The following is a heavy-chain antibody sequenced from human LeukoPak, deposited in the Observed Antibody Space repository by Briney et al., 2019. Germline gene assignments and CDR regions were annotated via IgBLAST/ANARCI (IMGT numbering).Heavy chain of an antibody. D-gene: IGHD1-7*01. CDR2: IYYSGST. Sequence: PGGSLRLSCAASGFTFSSYGMSWVRQAPGKGLEWIGSIYYSGSTYYHPSLKSRVTISVDTSKNQFSLKLSSVTAADTAVYYCARAPRITGTFSFDYWGQGTLVTVSS. CDR3: ARAPRITGTFSFDY. V-gene: IGHV4-39*07. CDR1: GFTFSSYG. J-gene: IGHJ4*02.